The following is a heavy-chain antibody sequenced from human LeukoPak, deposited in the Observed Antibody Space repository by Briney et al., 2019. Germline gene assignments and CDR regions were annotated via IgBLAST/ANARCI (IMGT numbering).Heavy chain of an antibody. CDR2: INHSGST. J-gene: IGHJ3*02. CDR1: GGSFSGYY. Sequence: PSETLSLTCAVYGGSFSGYYWSWIRQPPGKGLEWIGEINHSGSTNYNPSLKSRVTISVDTSKNQFSLKLSSVTAADTAVYYCARGHAVTMIVVVPFAFDIWGQGTMVTVSS. V-gene: IGHV4-34*01. CDR3: ARGHAVTMIVVVPFAFDI. D-gene: IGHD3-22*01.